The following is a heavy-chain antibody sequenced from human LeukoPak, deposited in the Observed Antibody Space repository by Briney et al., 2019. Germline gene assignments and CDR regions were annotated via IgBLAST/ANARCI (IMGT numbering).Heavy chain of an antibody. V-gene: IGHV4-39*07. CDR3: ARRSCTKGECYHFDY. CDR1: GGSISSSSYY. D-gene: IGHD2-8*01. J-gene: IGHJ4*02. Sequence: PSETLSLTCTVSGGSISSSSYYWGWIRQPPGKGLEWIGSIYYSGSTYYNPSLKSRVTISVDTSKNQFSLKLSSVTAADTAVYYCARRSCTKGECYHFDYWGQGTLVTVSS. CDR2: IYYSGST.